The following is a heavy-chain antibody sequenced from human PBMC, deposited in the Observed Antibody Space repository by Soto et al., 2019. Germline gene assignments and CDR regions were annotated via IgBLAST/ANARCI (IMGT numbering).Heavy chain of an antibody. D-gene: IGHD2-15*01. J-gene: IGHJ3*02. CDR2: INHSGST. CDR1: GGSFSGYY. V-gene: IGHV4-34*01. CDR3: ARAHNIRAFDI. Sequence: QVQLQQWGAGLLKPSETLSLTGAVYGGSFSGYYGTWIRQPPGKGLEWIGEINHSGSTNYNPSLKSRVTISVDTSKNQFSLKLSSVTAADTAVYYCARAHNIRAFDIWGQGTMVTVSS.